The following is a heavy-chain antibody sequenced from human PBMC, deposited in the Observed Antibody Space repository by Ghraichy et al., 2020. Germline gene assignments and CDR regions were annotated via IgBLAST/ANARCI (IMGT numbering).Heavy chain of an antibody. CDR2: ISGSGGAT. D-gene: IGHD3-3*01. Sequence: GESLNISCVASGFVFSPYTMNWVRQAPGRGLEWVSSISGSGGATYYADSVKGRFTISRDNPKNSLFLQMNSLKVEDTALYYCARAHRSDYVLWCGYLNYWGQGTLVTVSP. V-gene: IGHV3-21*04. CDR3: ARAHRSDYVLWCGYLNY. J-gene: IGHJ4*02. CDR1: GFVFSPYT.